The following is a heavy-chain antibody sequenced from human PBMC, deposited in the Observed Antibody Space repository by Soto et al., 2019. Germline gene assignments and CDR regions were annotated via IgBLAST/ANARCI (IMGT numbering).Heavy chain of an antibody. CDR3: ARTTYYDLFTDYYSLFNY. D-gene: IGHD3-9*01. V-gene: IGHV4-31*03. Sequence: QVQLQESGPGLVKPSQTLTLTCTVSGGSISSGSFYWSWIRQHPGKGLEWIGHISDSGSSYYNQTLESRVTISVDKSKNQYSLKLSAVTAADTAVYICARTTYYDLFTDYYSLFNYLSQGSLVTVSS. CDR2: ISDSGSS. J-gene: IGHJ4*02. CDR1: GGSISSGSFY.